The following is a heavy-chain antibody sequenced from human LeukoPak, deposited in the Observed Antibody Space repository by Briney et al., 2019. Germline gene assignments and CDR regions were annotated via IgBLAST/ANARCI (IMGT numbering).Heavy chain of an antibody. J-gene: IGHJ4*02. CDR3: AKDRLRLLWFGESTDY. CDR2: IRYDGSNK. CDR1: GFTFSSYG. Sequence: GGSLRLSCAASGFTFSSYGMHWVRQAPGKGLEWVAFIRYDGSNKYYADSVKGRFTISRDNSKNTLYLQMNSLRAEDTAVYYCAKDRLRLLWFGESTDYWGQGTLVTVSS. V-gene: IGHV3-30*02. D-gene: IGHD3-10*01.